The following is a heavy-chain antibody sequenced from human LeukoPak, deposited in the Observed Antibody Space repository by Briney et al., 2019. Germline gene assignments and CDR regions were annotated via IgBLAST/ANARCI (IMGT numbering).Heavy chain of an antibody. CDR1: GFTFSSYG. CDR3: ARDKEYCSSTSCYLSGWFDP. D-gene: IGHD2-2*01. CDR2: IWYDGSNK. Sequence: GRSLRLSCAASGFTFSSYGMHWVRQAPGKGLEWVAVIWYDGSNKYYADSVKGRLTISRDNSKNTLYLQMNSLRAEDTAVYYCARDKEYCSSTSCYLSGWFDPWGQGTLVTVSS. J-gene: IGHJ5*02. V-gene: IGHV3-33*01.